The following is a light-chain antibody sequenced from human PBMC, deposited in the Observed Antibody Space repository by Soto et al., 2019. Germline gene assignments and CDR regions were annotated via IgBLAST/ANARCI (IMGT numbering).Light chain of an antibody. Sequence: DIQMTQSPPSLSASVGDRVTITCRASQSISSYLNWYQQKPGKAPKLLIYAASSLQSGVPTRFSRSGSGTEFTLTISSLQPEDFATYYCQQSYSTPFTFGPGTKVDIK. V-gene: IGKV1-39*01. J-gene: IGKJ3*01. CDR1: QSISSY. CDR3: QQSYSTPFT. CDR2: AAS.